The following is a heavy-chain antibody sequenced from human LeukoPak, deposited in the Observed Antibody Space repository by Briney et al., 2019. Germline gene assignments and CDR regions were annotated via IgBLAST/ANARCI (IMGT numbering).Heavy chain of an antibody. D-gene: IGHD3-9*01. V-gene: IGHV1-2*02. CDR2: IDPNSGGT. J-gene: IGHJ6*02. CDR3: ARRYFDWRYGMDV. CDR1: GYTFTGYY. Sequence: ASVKVSCKASGYTFTGYYMHWVRQAPGQGLEWMGWIDPNSGGTNYAQKFQGRVTMTRDTSISTAYMELSRLRSDDTAVYYCARRYFDWRYGMDVWGQGTTVTVSS.